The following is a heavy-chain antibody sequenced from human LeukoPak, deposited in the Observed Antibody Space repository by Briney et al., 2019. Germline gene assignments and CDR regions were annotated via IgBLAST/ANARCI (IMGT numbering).Heavy chain of an antibody. CDR2: INQGGSET. J-gene: IGHJ4*02. Sequence: GGSLRLSCAAPGFPLSNYWMMWVRQAPGKRPEWVANINQGGSETNYVASVKGRFSISRDNAKTSLYLQMNSLRAEDTAVYYCATDRKVGTWDPRFDYWGQGALVTVPS. D-gene: IGHD4-23*01. V-gene: IGHV3-7*01. CDR3: ATDRKVGTWDPRFDY. CDR1: GFPLSNYW.